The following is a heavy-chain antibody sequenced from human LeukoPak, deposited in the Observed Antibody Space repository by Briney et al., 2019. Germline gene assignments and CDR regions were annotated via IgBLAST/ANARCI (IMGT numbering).Heavy chain of an antibody. CDR2: INHSGST. Sequence: SETLSLTCTVSGVSVSSGSYYWRWIRQPPGKGLEWIGEINHSGSTNYNPSLKSRVTISVDTSKNQFSLKLSSVTAADTAVYYCAREGENPYDSSGYYSSGYNYWGQGTLVTVSS. J-gene: IGHJ4*02. CDR3: AREGENPYDSSGYYSSGYNY. V-gene: IGHV4-39*07. CDR1: GVSVSSGSYY. D-gene: IGHD3-22*01.